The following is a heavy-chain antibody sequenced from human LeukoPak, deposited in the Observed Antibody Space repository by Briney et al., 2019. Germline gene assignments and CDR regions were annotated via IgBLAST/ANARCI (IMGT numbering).Heavy chain of an antibody. CDR2: ISYDGSNK. Sequence: PGGSLRLSCAASGFTFNTYAMSWVRQAPGKGLEWVAVISYDGSNKYYADSVKGRFTIYRDNSKDTLYLQMNSLRAEDTAVYYCARDSSPGYSSSWYAVFYYYYGMDVWGQGTTVTVSS. CDR1: GFTFNTYA. D-gene: IGHD6-13*01. CDR3: ARDSSPGYSSSWYAVFYYYYGMDV. V-gene: IGHV3-30*04. J-gene: IGHJ6*01.